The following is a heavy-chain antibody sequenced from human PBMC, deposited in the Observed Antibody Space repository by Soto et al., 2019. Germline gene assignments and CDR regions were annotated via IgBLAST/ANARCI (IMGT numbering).Heavy chain of an antibody. CDR1: GYSISSGYY. D-gene: IGHD6-13*01. CDR3: ARCGYSSSWYGSVYYYYGMDV. V-gene: IGHV4-38-2*01. Sequence: PSETLSLTCAVSGYSISSGYYRGWLRQPPGKGLEWIGSIYHSGSTYYNPSLKSRVTISVDTSKNQFSLKLSSVTAADTAVNYCARCGYSSSWYGSVYYYYGMDVWGQGTTVTVSS. J-gene: IGHJ6*02. CDR2: IYHSGST.